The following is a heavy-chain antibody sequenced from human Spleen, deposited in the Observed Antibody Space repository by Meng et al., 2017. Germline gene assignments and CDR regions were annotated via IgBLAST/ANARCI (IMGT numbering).Heavy chain of an antibody. CDR1: GGPVSSSSYY. J-gene: IGHJ4*02. CDR3: ARDLGSISALGY. V-gene: IGHV4-61*01. D-gene: IGHD6-6*01. Sequence: SETLSLTCTVSGGPVSSSSYYWSWIRQPPGKGLEWIGYISHSGSTNYHPSLRSRVTISVDTSKNQFSLRLNSVTAADTAVYYCARDLGSISALGYWGQGNLVTVSS. CDR2: ISHSGST.